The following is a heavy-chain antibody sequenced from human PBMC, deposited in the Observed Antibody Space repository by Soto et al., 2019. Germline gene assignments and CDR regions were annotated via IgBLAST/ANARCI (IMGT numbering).Heavy chain of an antibody. D-gene: IGHD4-4*01. CDR2: IYYSGST. Sequence: SETLSLTCTVSGGSISSYYWSWIRQPPGKGLEWIGYIYYSGSTNYNPSLKSRVTISVDTSKNQFSLKLSSVTAADTAVYYCARGSIYSNYVYYYYGMDVWGQGTTVTVSS. J-gene: IGHJ6*02. V-gene: IGHV4-59*01. CDR1: GGSISSYY. CDR3: ARGSIYSNYVYYYYGMDV.